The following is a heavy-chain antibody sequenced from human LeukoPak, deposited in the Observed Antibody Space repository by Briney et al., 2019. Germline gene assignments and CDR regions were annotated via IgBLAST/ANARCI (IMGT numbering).Heavy chain of an antibody. V-gene: IGHV3-23*01. CDR2: ISGSGGST. D-gene: IGHD3-22*01. CDR1: GFTFSSYA. Sequence: GGSLRLSCPASGFTFSSYAMSWVRQAPGKGLEWVSAISGSGGSTYYADSVKGRFTISRDNSKNTLYLQMNSLRAEDTAVYYCAKADSNYYDSSGYYYVGYWGQGTLVTVSS. J-gene: IGHJ4*02. CDR3: AKADSNYYDSSGYYYVGY.